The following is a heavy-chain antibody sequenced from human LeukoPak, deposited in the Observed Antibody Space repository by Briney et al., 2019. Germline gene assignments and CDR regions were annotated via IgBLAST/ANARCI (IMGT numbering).Heavy chain of an antibody. J-gene: IGHJ3*02. V-gene: IGHV4-38-2*02. Sequence: SETLSLTCAVSGYSISSVYYWGWMRQPPGKGLEWIVSIHHSGSTYFNPSLKSRVTISVDTSKNQFSLKLTSVTAADTAVYYCARDRVGATYAFDIWGQGTMVTVSS. D-gene: IGHD1-26*01. CDR3: ARDRVGATYAFDI. CDR2: IHHSGST. CDR1: GYSISSVYY.